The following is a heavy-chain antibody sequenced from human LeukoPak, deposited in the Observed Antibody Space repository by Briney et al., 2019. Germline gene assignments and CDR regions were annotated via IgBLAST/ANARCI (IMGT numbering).Heavy chain of an antibody. J-gene: IGHJ6*03. CDR2: ISSSSSYI. CDR1: GFTFSSYS. CDR3: ARGLRFLEWPTYYYMDV. D-gene: IGHD3-3*01. V-gene: IGHV3-21*01. Sequence: PGGSLRLSCAASGFTFSSYSMNWVRQAPGKGLEWVSSISSSSSYIYYADSVKGRFTISRDNAKNSLYLQMNSLRAEDTAVYYCARGLRFLEWPTYYYMDVWGKGTTVTVSS.